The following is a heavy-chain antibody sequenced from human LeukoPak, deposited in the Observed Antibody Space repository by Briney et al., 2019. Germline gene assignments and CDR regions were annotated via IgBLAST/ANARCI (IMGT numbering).Heavy chain of an antibody. Sequence: PSETLSLTCAVYDGSFSGYYWSWIRQPPGKGLEWTGEINHSGSTNYNPSLKSRVTLSVDTSKNQFSLKLSSVTAADTAVYYWARGVLPLYYDILTGYYPSRHPLDYWGEGTLVTVSS. V-gene: IGHV4-34*01. CDR1: DGSFSGYY. CDR2: INHSGST. CDR3: ARGVLPLYYDILTGYYPSRHPLDY. J-gene: IGHJ4*02. D-gene: IGHD3-9*01.